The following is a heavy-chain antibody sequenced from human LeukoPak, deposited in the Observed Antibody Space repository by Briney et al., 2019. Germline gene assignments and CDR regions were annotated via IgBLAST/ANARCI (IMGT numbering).Heavy chain of an antibody. CDR3: ARDQQQNIVPDY. D-gene: IGHD2/OR15-2a*01. Sequence: GGSLRLSCAASGFTTSSYWMSWVRQAPGKGLGWVANIKQDGSEKYYVDSVKGRFIISRDNAKNLLYLQMNSLRAEDMAVYYCARDQQQNIVPDYWGQGTLVTASS. J-gene: IGHJ4*02. V-gene: IGHV3-7*01. CDR1: GFTTSSYW. CDR2: IKQDGSEK.